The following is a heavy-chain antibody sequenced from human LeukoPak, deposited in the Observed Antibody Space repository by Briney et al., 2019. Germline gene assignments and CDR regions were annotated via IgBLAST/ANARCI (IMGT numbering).Heavy chain of an antibody. D-gene: IGHD5-24*01. CDR3: ARASRGAYNQGWFDP. CDR1: GYTFTSYY. CDR2: INPSGGGT. J-gene: IGHJ5*02. Sequence: ASVKVSCKASGYTFTSYYMHWVRQAPGQGLEWMGIINPSGGGTSYAQKFQGRVTMTRDMSTSTVSTSTAYMELRSLRPEDTAVYYCARASRGAYNQGWFDPWGQGTLVTVSS. V-gene: IGHV1-46*01.